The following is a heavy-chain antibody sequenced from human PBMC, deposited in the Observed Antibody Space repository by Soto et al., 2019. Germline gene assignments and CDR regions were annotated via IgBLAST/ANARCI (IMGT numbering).Heavy chain of an antibody. CDR2: IYYSGST. V-gene: IGHV4-30-4*01. CDR3: ARWKYYYGSGSYRGFDWFDP. CDR1: GGSISSGDYY. D-gene: IGHD3-10*01. Sequence: LSLTCTVSGGSISSGDYYWSWIRQPPGKGLEWIGYIYYSGSTYYNPSLKSRVTISVDTSKNQFSLKLSSVTAADTAVYYCARWKYYYGSGSYRGFDWFDPWGQGTLVTVSS. J-gene: IGHJ5*02.